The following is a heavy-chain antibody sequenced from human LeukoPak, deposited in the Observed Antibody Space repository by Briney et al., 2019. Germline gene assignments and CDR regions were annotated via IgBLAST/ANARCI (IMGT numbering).Heavy chain of an antibody. CDR3: ASARWAGAFDI. CDR2: ISSSGSTI. J-gene: IGHJ3*02. CDR1: GFTFSSYE. D-gene: IGHD6-19*01. Sequence: GGSLRLSCAASGFTFSSYEMNWVRQAPGKGLEWVSYISSSGSTIYYADSVKGRFTISRDNAKNSLYLQMNSLRAEDTAVYYCASARWAGAFDIWGQGTMVTVSS. V-gene: IGHV3-48*03.